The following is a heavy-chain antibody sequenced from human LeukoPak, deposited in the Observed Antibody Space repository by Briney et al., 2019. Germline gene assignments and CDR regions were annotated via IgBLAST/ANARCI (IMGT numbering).Heavy chain of an antibody. V-gene: IGHV1-18*01. CDR3: ARDKPQKVVAASTWYYYGMDV. Sequence: GASVKVSCKASAYTFTSYGISWVRQSPGQGLEWMGWISAYNGNTNYAQKLQGRATMTTDTSTSTAYMELRSLRSDDTAVYYRARDKPQKVVAASTWYYYGMDVWRQGTTVTVSS. CDR1: AYTFTSYG. J-gene: IGHJ6*02. D-gene: IGHD2-15*01. CDR2: ISAYNGNT.